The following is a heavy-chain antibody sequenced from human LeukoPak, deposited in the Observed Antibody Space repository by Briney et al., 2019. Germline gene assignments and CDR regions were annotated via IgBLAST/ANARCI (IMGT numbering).Heavy chain of an antibody. J-gene: IGHJ4*02. CDR2: ISSSSSYI. D-gene: IGHD5-12*01. Sequence: GGSLRLSCVASGFTFSSYSMNWVRQAPGKGLEWVSSISSSSSYIYYADSVKGRFTISRDNAKNSLYLQMNSLRAEDTAVYYCARVGGYDGVYYFDYWGQGTLVTVSS. V-gene: IGHV3-21*01. CDR1: GFTFSSYS. CDR3: ARVGGYDGVYYFDY.